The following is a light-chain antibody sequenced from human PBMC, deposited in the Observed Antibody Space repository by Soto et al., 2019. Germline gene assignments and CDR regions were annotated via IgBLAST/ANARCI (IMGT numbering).Light chain of an antibody. Sequence: EIVMTQSPATLSVSPGERATLSCRASQSVSSNLAWYQQKPGQAPRLLIYGASTRATGSPARFSGSGSGTEFTLTISRLPSEDFAVYYCQQYNNWPPLTFGGGTKVEIK. CDR3: QQYNNWPPLT. J-gene: IGKJ4*01. CDR2: GAS. V-gene: IGKV3-15*01. CDR1: QSVSSN.